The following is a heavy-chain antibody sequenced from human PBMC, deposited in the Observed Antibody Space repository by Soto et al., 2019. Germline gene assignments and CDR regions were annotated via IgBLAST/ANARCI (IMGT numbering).Heavy chain of an antibody. V-gene: IGHV3-11*01. J-gene: IGHJ6*03. Sequence: GGSLRLSCAASGFTFSDYYMSWIRQAPGKGLEWVSYISSSGSTIYYADSVKGRFTISRDNAKHLLYLQMNSLGAEDTAVYYCARDPHSYGDYGRYYYYYMDVWGKGTTVTVSS. CDR1: GFTFSDYY. CDR3: ARDPHSYGDYGRYYYYYMDV. CDR2: ISSSGSTI. D-gene: IGHD4-17*01.